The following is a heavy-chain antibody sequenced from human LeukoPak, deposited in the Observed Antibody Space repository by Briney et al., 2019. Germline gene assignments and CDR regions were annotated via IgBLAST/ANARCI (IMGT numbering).Heavy chain of an antibody. J-gene: IGHJ4*02. D-gene: IGHD1/OR15-1a*01. CDR2: IYYSGST. CDR1: GGSISSSDFN. CDR3: ARSRRITTFDY. Sequence: SETLSLTCTVSGGSISSSDFNWGWIRQPPGKGLEWIGYIYYSGSTNYNPSLKSRVTISVDTSKNQFSLKLSSVTAADTAVYYCARSRRITTFDYWGQGTLVTVSS. V-gene: IGHV4-61*05.